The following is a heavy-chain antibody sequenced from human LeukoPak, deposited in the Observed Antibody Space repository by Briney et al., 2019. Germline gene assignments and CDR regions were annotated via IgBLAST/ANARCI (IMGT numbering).Heavy chain of an antibody. CDR3: AISSAGLLGSYYMDV. Sequence: ASVKVSCKVSGYTLTELSMHWVRQAPGKGLEWMGGFDPEDGETIYAQKFQGRVTMTEDTSTDTAYMELSSLRAQDTAVYYCAISSAGLLGSYYMDVGGEGTTVTVSS. CDR2: FDPEDGET. J-gene: IGHJ6*03. D-gene: IGHD3-16*01. CDR1: GYTLTELS. V-gene: IGHV1-24*01.